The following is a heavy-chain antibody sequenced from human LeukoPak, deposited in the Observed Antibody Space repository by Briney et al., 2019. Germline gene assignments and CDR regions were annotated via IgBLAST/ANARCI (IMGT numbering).Heavy chain of an antibody. D-gene: IGHD2-2*01. CDR2: IYYSGST. Sequence: SETLSLTCTVSGGSISSYYWSWIRQPPGKGLEWIGYIYYSGSTNYNPSLKSRVTISVDTSKNQFSLKLSSVTAADTAVYYCARLSDCSSTSCLKGAFDIWGQGTMVTVSS. CDR1: GGSISSYY. CDR3: ARLSDCSSTSCLKGAFDI. J-gene: IGHJ3*02. V-gene: IGHV4-59*08.